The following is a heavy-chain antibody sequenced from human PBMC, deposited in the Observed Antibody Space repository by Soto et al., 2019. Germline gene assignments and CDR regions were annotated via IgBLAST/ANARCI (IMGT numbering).Heavy chain of an antibody. CDR3: ARDARSMVRGVITKEPNWFDP. CDR1: GGSISSYY. J-gene: IGHJ5*02. CDR2: IYTSGST. Sequence: SETLSLTCTVSGGSISSYYWSWIRQPAGKGLEWIGRIYTSGSTNYNPSLKSRVTMSVDTSKNQFSLKLSSVTAADTAVYYCARDARSMVRGVITKEPNWFDPWGQGTLATVSS. V-gene: IGHV4-4*07. D-gene: IGHD3-10*01.